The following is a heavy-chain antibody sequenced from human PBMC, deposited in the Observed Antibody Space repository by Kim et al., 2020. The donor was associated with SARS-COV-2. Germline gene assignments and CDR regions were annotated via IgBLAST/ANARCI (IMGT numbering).Heavy chain of an antibody. J-gene: IGHJ6*02. V-gene: IGHV3-30*03. CDR2: ISFDGRNK. CDR3: ARGNYDKSDTLSDFYKGMDV. Sequence: GGSLRLSCGASGLRFGESAMNWVRQSPGKGLEWVAVISFDGRNKEYSDSVKGRFTVSRDNSKSTLFLEMNSLKVEDTAIYYCARGNYDKSDTLSDFYKGMDVWGQGTTVTVSS. CDR1: GLRFGESA. D-gene: IGHD3-9*01.